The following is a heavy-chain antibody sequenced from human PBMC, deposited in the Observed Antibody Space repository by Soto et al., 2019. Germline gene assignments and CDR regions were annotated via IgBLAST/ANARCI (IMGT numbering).Heavy chain of an antibody. CDR3: AKDRSWWSYRSPLDY. CDR2: ISWNSGSI. V-gene: IGHV3-9*01. CDR1: GFTFDDYA. D-gene: IGHD3-16*02. Sequence: EVQLVESGGGLVQPGRSLRLSCAASGFTFDDYAMHWVRQAPGKGLEWVSGISWNSGSIGYAASVKGRFTISRDNAKNSLYLQMNSLRAEDTALYYCAKDRSWWSYRSPLDYWGQGPLVTVSS. J-gene: IGHJ4*02.